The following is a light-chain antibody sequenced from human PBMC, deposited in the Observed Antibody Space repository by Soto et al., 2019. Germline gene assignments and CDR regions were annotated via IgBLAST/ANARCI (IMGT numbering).Light chain of an antibody. CDR1: NIGSKN. V-gene: IGLV3-9*01. CDR2: RDS. J-gene: IGLJ2*01. CDR3: QVWDSSTVV. Sequence: SYELTQPLSVSVAVGQTASITCGGNNIGSKNVHWYQQKPGQAPVLVIYRDSNRPSGIPERFSGSNSGNTATLTISRAQAGDEADYYCQVWDSSTVVFGGGTQLTVL.